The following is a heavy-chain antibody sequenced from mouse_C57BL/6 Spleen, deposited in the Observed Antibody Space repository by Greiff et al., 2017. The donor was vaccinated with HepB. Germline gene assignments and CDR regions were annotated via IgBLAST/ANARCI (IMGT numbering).Heavy chain of an antibody. CDR1: GYAFSSSW. Sequence: QVQLKQSGPELVKPGASVKISCKASGYAFSSSWMNWVKQRPGKGLEWIGRIYPGDGDTNYNGKFKGKATLTADKSSSTAYMQLSSLTSEDSAVYFCARHNSNYYFDYWGQGTTLTVSS. D-gene: IGHD2-5*01. J-gene: IGHJ2*01. CDR2: IYPGDGDT. CDR3: ARHNSNYYFDY. V-gene: IGHV1-82*01.